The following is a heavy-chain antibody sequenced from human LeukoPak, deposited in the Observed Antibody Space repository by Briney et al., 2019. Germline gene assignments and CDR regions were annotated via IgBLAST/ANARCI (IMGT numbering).Heavy chain of an antibody. V-gene: IGHV3-30*04. CDR3: AREDATAFDY. D-gene: IGHD4-17*01. J-gene: IGHJ4*02. Sequence: GRSLRLSCAASGFTFSSYAMHWVRQAPGKGLEWVAVISYDGSTKYYADSVKGRFSISRDNAKNSLYLQMNSLRVEDTAVYYCAREDATAFDYWGQGTLVTVSS. CDR1: GFTFSSYA. CDR2: ISYDGSTK.